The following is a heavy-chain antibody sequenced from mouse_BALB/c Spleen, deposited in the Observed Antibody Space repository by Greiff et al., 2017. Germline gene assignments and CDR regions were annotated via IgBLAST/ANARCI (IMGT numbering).Heavy chain of an antibody. CDR1: GFTFSSYT. V-gene: IGHV5-9*03. CDR3: ARSGYDYDTAWFAY. CDR2: ISSGGGNT. J-gene: IGHJ3*01. D-gene: IGHD2-4*01. Sequence: EVQRVESGGGLVKPGGSLKLSCAASGFTFSSYTMSWVRQTPEKRLEWVATISSGGGNTYYPDSVKGRFTISRDNAKNNLYLQMSSLRSEDTALYYCARSGYDYDTAWFAYWGQGTLVTVSA.